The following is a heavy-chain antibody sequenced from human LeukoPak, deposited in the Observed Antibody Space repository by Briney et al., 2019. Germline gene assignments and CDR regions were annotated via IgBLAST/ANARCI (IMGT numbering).Heavy chain of an antibody. D-gene: IGHD6-13*01. V-gene: IGHV3-66*01. CDR1: GFTVSSNY. CDR2: IYSGGST. CDR3: ARDAAVQQLGYYYYYMDV. Sequence: GGSLRLSCAASGFTVSSNYMNWVRQAPGKGLEWVSVIYSGGSTYYADSVKGRFTISRDNSKNTLYLQMNSLRAEDTAVYYCARDAAVQQLGYYYYYMDVWGKGTTVTVSS. J-gene: IGHJ6*03.